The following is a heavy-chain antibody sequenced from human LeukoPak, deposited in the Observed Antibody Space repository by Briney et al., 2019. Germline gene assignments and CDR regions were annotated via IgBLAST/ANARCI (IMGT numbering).Heavy chain of an antibody. V-gene: IGHV3-11*04. CDR1: GFTFSDYY. Sequence: GGSLRLSCAASGFTFSDYYMSWIRQAPGKGLEWVSYISSSGSTKYYADSVKGRFTISRDNTKNSLYLQMNSLRAEDTAVYYSARVGRCLSRFDPCGQGSLVTVSS. CDR3: ARVGRCLSRFDP. J-gene: IGHJ5*02. CDR2: ISSSGSTK. D-gene: IGHD3-10*02.